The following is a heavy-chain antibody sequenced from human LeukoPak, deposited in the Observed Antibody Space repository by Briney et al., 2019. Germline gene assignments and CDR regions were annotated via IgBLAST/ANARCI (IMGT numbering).Heavy chain of an antibody. J-gene: IGHJ4*02. Sequence: GGSLRLSCAVSGFIVSSNHMSWVRQAPGKGLEWVSVIYRGGSTAYADSVKGRFTISRDNSKNTLYLQMNGLRVEDTAVYYCARDLAYWGQGTLVTVSS. CDR3: ARDLAY. CDR1: GFIVSSNH. CDR2: IYRGGST. V-gene: IGHV3-53*01.